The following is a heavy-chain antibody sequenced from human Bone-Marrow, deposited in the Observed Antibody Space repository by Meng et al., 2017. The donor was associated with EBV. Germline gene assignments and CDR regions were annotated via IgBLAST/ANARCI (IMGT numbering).Heavy chain of an antibody. D-gene: IGHD3-10*01. CDR1: GFTLIAYY. CDR3: ASYHGSGSSIDY. CDR2: ISISGSII. Sequence: FRRAMAIPVGSLILSCAASGFTLIAYYIGCIRQLPGKGLQWFSHISISGSIIYYAASVKGRFTISRDNAKNSLYLQMSSLRAEDTAVYYCASYHGSGSSIDYWGQGTLVTVSS. V-gene: IGHV3-11*01. J-gene: IGHJ4*02.